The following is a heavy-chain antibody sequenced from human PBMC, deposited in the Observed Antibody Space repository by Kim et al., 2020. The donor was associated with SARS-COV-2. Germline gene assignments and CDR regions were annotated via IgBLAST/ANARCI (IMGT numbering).Heavy chain of an antibody. D-gene: IGHD3-10*02. J-gene: IGHJ6*02. CDR2: IYYSGST. CDR1: GGSISSSSYY. V-gene: IGHV4-39*01. Sequence: SEPLSLTCTVSGGSISSSSYYWGWIRQPPGKGLEWIGSIYYSGSTYYNPSLKSRVTLSVDTSKNQFSLKLSSVTAADTAVYYCARPGLELFGDLISPGYYYAREVRGQGARVTVSS. CDR3: ARPGLELFGDLISPGYYYAREV.